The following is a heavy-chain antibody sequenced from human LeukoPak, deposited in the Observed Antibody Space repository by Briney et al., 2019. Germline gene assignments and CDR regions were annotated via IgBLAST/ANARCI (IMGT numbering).Heavy chain of an antibody. Sequence: PGGSLRLSCAASGFTFSSYWMHWVRQAPGKGLVWVSRINSDGSSTSYADSVKGRFTISRDNAKNTLYLQMNSLRAEDTAVYHCARDFHCSGGSCYYFYGYYYYMDVWGKGTTVTVSS. CDR1: GFTFSSYW. CDR3: ARDFHCSGGSCYYFYGYYYYMDV. V-gene: IGHV3-74*01. J-gene: IGHJ6*03. D-gene: IGHD2-15*01. CDR2: INSDGSST.